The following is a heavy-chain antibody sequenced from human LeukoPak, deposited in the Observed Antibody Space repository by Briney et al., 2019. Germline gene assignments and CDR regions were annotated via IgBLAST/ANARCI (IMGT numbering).Heavy chain of an antibody. CDR3: ARALGQLWHKMKFDY. V-gene: IGHV4-61*01. CDR1: GGSVSSGSYY. Sequence: SETLSLTCTVSGGSVSSGSYYWSWIRQPPGKGLEWIGCIYYSGSTNYNPSLKSRVTILVDTSKNQFSLKLSSVTAADTAVYYCARALGQLWHKMKFDYWGQGTLVTVSS. J-gene: IGHJ4*02. D-gene: IGHD5-18*01. CDR2: IYYSGST.